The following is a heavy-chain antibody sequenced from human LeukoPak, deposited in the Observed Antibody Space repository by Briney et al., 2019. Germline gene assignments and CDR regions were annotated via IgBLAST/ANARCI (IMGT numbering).Heavy chain of an antibody. Sequence: SETLSLTCTVSGGSISSYYWSWIRQPPGKGLEWIGYIYYSGSTNYNPSLKSRVTISVDTSKNQFSLKLSSVTAADTAVYYCARVVKMAAIAPIYYYYYGMDVWGQGTTVTVSS. V-gene: IGHV4-59*01. J-gene: IGHJ6*02. D-gene: IGHD5-24*01. CDR2: IYYSGST. CDR1: GGSISSYY. CDR3: ARVVKMAAIAPIYYYYYGMDV.